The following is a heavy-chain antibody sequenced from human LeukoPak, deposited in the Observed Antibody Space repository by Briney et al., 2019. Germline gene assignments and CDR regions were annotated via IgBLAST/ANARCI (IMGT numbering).Heavy chain of an antibody. CDR2: INHSGST. CDR1: GGSFSGYY. D-gene: IGHD6-19*01. CDR3: ARARYSSGWFPLGY. J-gene: IGHJ4*02. Sequence: SETLSLTCAVYGGSFSGYYWSWIRQPPGKGLEWIGEINHSGSTNYNPSLKRRVTISVDTSKNQFSLKLSSVTAADTAVYYCARARYSSGWFPLGYWGQGTLVTVSS. V-gene: IGHV4-34*01.